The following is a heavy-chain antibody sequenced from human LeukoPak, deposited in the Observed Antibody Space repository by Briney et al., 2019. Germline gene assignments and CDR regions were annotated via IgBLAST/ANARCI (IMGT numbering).Heavy chain of an antibody. V-gene: IGHV3-21*01. D-gene: IGHD6-19*01. Sequence: GGSLRLSCAASGFTFDDYGMSWVRQAPGKGLEWVSSISSSSTYIFYADSVKGRFTISRDNAKNSLYLQMNTLRAEDTAVYFCARDGSLARLVDYYYYYMDVWGKGTTVTVSS. CDR2: ISSSSTYI. J-gene: IGHJ6*03. CDR1: GFTFDDYG. CDR3: ARDGSLARLVDYYYYYMDV.